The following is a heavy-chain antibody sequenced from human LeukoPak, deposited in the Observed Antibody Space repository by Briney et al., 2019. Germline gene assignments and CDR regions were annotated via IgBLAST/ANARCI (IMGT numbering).Heavy chain of an antibody. Sequence: SETLSLTCTVSGGSISSYYWGWIRQPPGKGLEWIGSIYYSGSTYYNPSLKSRVTISVDTSKNQFSLKLSSVTAADTAVYYCARQKRGLQDFDYWGQGTLVTVSS. D-gene: IGHD5-24*01. J-gene: IGHJ4*02. CDR1: GGSISSYY. CDR2: IYYSGST. V-gene: IGHV4-39*01. CDR3: ARQKRGLQDFDY.